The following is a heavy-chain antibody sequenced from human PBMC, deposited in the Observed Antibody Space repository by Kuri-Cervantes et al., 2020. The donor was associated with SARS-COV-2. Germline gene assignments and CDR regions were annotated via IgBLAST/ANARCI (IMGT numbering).Heavy chain of an antibody. Sequence: GSLRLSCTVSGGSISSSSYYWTWVRQPPGKGLEWIGNIYSSGSAFYNPSLKSRVTISVDTSKNQFSLKLSSVTAADTAVYYCARVGYYYGSGSYGPYYYYYYMDVWGKGTTVTVSS. CDR1: GGSISSSSYY. D-gene: IGHD3-10*01. J-gene: IGHJ6*03. CDR2: IYSSGSA. V-gene: IGHV4-39*07. CDR3: ARVGYYYGSGSYGPYYYYYYMDV.